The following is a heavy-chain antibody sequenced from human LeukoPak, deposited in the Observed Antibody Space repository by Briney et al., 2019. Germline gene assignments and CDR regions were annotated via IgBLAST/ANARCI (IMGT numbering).Heavy chain of an antibody. CDR1: GFTFSSYG. CDR2: ISYDGSNK. CDR3: AKDQYPHHSSSWYLDY. J-gene: IGHJ4*02. V-gene: IGHV3-30*18. Sequence: AGRSLRLSCAASGFTFSSYGVHWVRQAPGKGLEWVAVISYDGSNKYYADSVKGRFTISRDNSKNTLYLQMNSLRAEDTAVYYCAKDQYPHHSSSWYLDYWGQGTLVTVSS. D-gene: IGHD6-13*01.